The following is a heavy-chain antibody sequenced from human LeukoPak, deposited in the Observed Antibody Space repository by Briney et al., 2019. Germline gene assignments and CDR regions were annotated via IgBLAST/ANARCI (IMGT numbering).Heavy chain of an antibody. J-gene: IGHJ3*02. CDR3: ARDLHYYDSSGSLGAFDI. V-gene: IGHV4-61*02. CDR1: GGSISSGSYY. D-gene: IGHD3-22*01. Sequence: SQTLSLTCTVSGGSISSGSYYWSWIRQPAGKGLEWIGRIYTSGSTNYNPSLKSRVTISVDTSKNPFSLKLSSVTAADTAVYYCARDLHYYDSSGSLGAFDIWGQGTMVTVSS. CDR2: IYTSGST.